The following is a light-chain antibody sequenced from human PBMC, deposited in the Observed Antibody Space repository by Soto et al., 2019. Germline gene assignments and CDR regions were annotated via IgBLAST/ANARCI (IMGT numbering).Light chain of an antibody. CDR3: QQLDRYPFT. CDR2: DAS. CDR1: QSVRSW. J-gene: IGKJ4*01. Sequence: DIQMTQSPATLSASVGDRVTITCRASQSVRSWLAWYQQKPGTAPKLLIFDASRLESGVPSRFSGSASGTEFTLTISSLQPDDFATYYCQQLDRYPFTFGGGTKVEI. V-gene: IGKV1-5*01.